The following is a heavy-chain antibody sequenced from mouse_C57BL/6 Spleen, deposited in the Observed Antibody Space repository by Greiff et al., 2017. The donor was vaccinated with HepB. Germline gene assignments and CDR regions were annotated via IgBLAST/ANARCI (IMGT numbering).Heavy chain of an antibody. CDR1: GYTFTSYW. J-gene: IGHJ3*01. D-gene: IGHD4-1*02. Sequence: QVQLQQPGAELVKPGASVKLSCKASGYTFTSYWMHWVKQRPGRGLEWIGRIDPNSGGTKYNEKFKSKATLTVDKPSSTAYMQLSSLTSEDSAVYYCARYGNWDVFAYWGQGTLVTVSA. CDR3: ARYGNWDVFAY. CDR2: IDPNSGGT. V-gene: IGHV1-72*01.